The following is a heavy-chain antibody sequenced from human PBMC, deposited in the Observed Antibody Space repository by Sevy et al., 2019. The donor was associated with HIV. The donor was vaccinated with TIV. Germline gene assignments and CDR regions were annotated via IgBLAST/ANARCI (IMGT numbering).Heavy chain of an antibody. V-gene: IGHV3-30-3*01. D-gene: IGHD6-13*01. J-gene: IGHJ6*02. CDR3: AREKGIVAAGTGYYYGMDV. Sequence: GGSLRLSCAASGFTFSTYAMHWVRQAPGKGLEWVALISYDGSNKYYADSVKGRFTISRDNSKNTLYLQMNSLSAEDTAVYYCAREKGIVAAGTGYYYGMDVWGQGTTVTVSS. CDR1: GFTFSTYA. CDR2: ISYDGSNK.